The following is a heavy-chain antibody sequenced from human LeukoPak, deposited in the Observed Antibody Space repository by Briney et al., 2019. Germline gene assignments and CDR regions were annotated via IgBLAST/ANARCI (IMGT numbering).Heavy chain of an antibody. J-gene: IGHJ4*02. V-gene: IGHV1-69*13. D-gene: IGHD3-9*01. CDR1: GGTFSSYA. Sequence: GASVKVSCKASGGTFSSYAICWVRQAPGQGLEWMGGIIPIFGTANYAQKFQGRVTITADESTSTAYMELSSLRSEDTAVYYCARVVLRYFDWLSEYDYWGQGTLVTAS. CDR2: IIPIFGTA. CDR3: ARVVLRYFDWLSEYDY.